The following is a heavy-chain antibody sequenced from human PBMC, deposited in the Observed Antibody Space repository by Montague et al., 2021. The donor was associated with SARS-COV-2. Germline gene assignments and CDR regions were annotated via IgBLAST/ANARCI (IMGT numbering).Heavy chain of an antibody. CDR3: ARRGRPYSGYTTGYFDY. V-gene: IGHV5-10-1*01. CDR2: IDPSDSYT. D-gene: IGHD5-12*01. J-gene: IGHJ4*02. Sequence: QSGAEMKKPGESLRISCKVSGYIFISHWITWVRQMPGKGLEWMGRIDPSDSYTNYSPSFQGHVSISVDKSISTAYLQWSSLKASDTAMYYCARRGRPYSGYTTGYFDYWGQGTLVTVSS. CDR1: GYIFISHW.